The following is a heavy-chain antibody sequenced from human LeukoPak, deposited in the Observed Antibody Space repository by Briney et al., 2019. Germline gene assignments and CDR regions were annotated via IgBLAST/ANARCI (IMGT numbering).Heavy chain of an antibody. Sequence: GRSLRLSCAASGFTFSTYGMHWVRQAPGNGLEWVAFIWYDGSNKYYADSVKGRFTISRDNSKNTVYLQMDSLRPADTAVYYCARVIISTKYYSGLDVWGQGTTVTVSS. CDR3: ARVIISTKYYSGLDV. CDR1: GFTFSTYG. D-gene: IGHD2/OR15-2a*01. V-gene: IGHV3-33*03. J-gene: IGHJ6*02. CDR2: IWYDGSNK.